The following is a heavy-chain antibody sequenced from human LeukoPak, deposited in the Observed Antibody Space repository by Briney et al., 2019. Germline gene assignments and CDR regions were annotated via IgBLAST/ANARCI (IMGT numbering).Heavy chain of an antibody. CDR1: GFTFRSHW. J-gene: IGHJ5*02. D-gene: IGHD5-18*01. Sequence: PGGSLPLPCAASGFTFRSHWKHLVRQDPGTGLMWVSRISSDGRGTTYADSVEGRFTVSRDNAKNTLYLQMNSLRVEDTAVYFCARGMDTLDPWGQGTLVTVSS. CDR2: ISSDGRGT. V-gene: IGHV3-74*01. CDR3: ARGMDTLDP.